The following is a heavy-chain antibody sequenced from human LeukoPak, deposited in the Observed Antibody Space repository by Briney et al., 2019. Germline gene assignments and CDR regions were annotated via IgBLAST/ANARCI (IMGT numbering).Heavy chain of an antibody. CDR3: ARGLPAQT. Sequence: ASVKVSCKSSGGTFSSYAISWVRQAPGQGLEWMGGIIPIFGTANYAQKFQGRVTLTTDESTSTAYMELSSLRSEDTAVYYCARGLPAQTWGQGTLVTVSS. V-gene: IGHV1-69*05. CDR1: GGTFSSYA. CDR2: IIPIFGTA. J-gene: IGHJ4*02. D-gene: IGHD2-2*01.